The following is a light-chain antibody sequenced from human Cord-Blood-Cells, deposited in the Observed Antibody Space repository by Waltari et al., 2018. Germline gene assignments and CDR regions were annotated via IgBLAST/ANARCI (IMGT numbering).Light chain of an antibody. CDR1: QSISSY. CDR3: QQSYRTPRT. Sequence: DIQMSQSPSSLSASVGDRVTITCRASQSISSYLNWYKQKPGKAPTLLIYAASSLQSGVPSRFSGRGSVTDFTLTISSLQPEDFATYYWQQSYRTPRTFGQGTKVEIK. V-gene: IGKV1-39*01. J-gene: IGKJ1*01. CDR2: AAS.